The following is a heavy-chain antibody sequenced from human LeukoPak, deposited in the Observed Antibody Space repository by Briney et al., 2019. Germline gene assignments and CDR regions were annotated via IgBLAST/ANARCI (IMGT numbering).Heavy chain of an antibody. D-gene: IGHD5-12*01. V-gene: IGHV3-48*03. J-gene: IGHJ4*02. CDR3: ARGSLHSAYGFDY. CDR1: GFTFNSNV. Sequence: PGGSLRLSCAASGFTFNSNVMHWVRQAPGKRLEWVSYIRSSGSPRYYADSVKGRFTIARDNAKNSVYLQMNSLRAEDTAVYYCARGSLHSAYGFDYWGQGTLVTVSS. CDR2: IRSSGSPR.